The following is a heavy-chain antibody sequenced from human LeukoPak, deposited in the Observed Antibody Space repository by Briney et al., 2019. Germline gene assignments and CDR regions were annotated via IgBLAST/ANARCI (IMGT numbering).Heavy chain of an antibody. V-gene: IGHV3-21*01. J-gene: IGHJ5*02. CDR1: GFTFKRYS. Sequence: CGSLSLYCPGPGFTFKRYSMNRVRQAPGEGLGWVSSISSSCSYMYYADSGKGRFTLSRDNAKNSLYLQMNSLGAEDTAVYYCGRDGGGYCRGTTCYWGWFDPWGEGTLVSVSS. CDR3: GRDGGGYCRGTTCYWGWFDP. D-gene: IGHD2-2*01. CDR2: ISSSCSYM.